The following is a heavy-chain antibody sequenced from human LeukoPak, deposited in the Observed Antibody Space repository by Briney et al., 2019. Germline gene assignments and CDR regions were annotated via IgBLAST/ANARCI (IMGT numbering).Heavy chain of an antibody. CDR3: ARGLFVEPWSGYYRVYYYYYYMDV. V-gene: IGHV3-7*01. CDR1: GFTFSSYW. Sequence: GGSLRLSCAASGFTFSSYWMSWVRQAPGKGLEWVANIKQDGSEKYYVDSVKGRFTISRDNAKNSLYLQMNSLRAEDTAVYYCARGLFVEPWSGYYRVYYYYYYMDVWGKGTTVTVSS. J-gene: IGHJ6*03. D-gene: IGHD3-3*01. CDR2: IKQDGSEK.